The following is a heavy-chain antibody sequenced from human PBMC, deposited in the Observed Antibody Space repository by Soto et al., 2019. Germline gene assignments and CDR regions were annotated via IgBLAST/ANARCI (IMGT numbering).Heavy chain of an antibody. CDR1: GYTFTDHP. CDR2: INPNGGVT. V-gene: IGHV1-2*02. Sequence: ASVKVSCKAPGYTFTDHPIDWVRQAPGQGLQWMGRINPNGGVTYYVQKFVGRVTMIRDTSISTAYMELSRLTSDDTAVYYCARDNSGSLDYWGQGTLVTVSS. J-gene: IGHJ4*02. CDR3: ARDNSGSLDY. D-gene: IGHD6-19*01.